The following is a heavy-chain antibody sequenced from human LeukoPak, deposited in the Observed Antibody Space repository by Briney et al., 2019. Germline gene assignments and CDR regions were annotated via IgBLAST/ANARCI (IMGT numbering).Heavy chain of an antibody. V-gene: IGHV3-23*01. Sequence: GESLKISCAASGFTFSNYAMTWVRQAPGKGLEWVSAISGSGGSTYHADFVKGRFTISRDNAKDTLYLQMNSLRAEDTAIYYCARDIELSTWGLGTTVTVSS. D-gene: IGHD3-16*02. CDR3: ARDIELST. CDR2: ISGSGGST. J-gene: IGHJ3*01. CDR1: GFTFSNYA.